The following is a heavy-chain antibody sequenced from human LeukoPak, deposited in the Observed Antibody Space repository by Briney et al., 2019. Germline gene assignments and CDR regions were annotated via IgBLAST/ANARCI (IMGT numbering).Heavy chain of an antibody. V-gene: IGHV4-61*09. Sequence: SQTLSLTCNVSGGSISSGSYCWSWIRQPAGKGLEWIGHIHISGNTNYNPSLKSRVTISVDTSKNQFSLKLISVTAADTAVYYCARDSSGSAFDYWGQGTLVTVSS. CDR3: ARDSSGSAFDY. D-gene: IGHD6-19*01. J-gene: IGHJ4*02. CDR2: IHISGNT. CDR1: GGSISSGSYC.